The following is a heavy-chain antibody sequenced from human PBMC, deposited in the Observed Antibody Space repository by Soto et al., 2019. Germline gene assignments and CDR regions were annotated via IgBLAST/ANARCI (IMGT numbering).Heavy chain of an antibody. CDR1: GFTFSSYW. CDR2: LNGDGSST. CDR3: ARGGWCSGHTCPFDY. J-gene: IGHJ4*02. V-gene: IGHV3-74*01. Sequence: EVQLVESGGGLVQPGGSLRLSCAASGFTFSSYWMNWVRQAPGKGLVWVSYLNGDGSSTGYADSVKGRFTISRDNAKNTVYLKRNGRRAEDTAVYYCARGGWCSGHTCPFDYGGQGPLVPVPS. D-gene: IGHD2-15*01.